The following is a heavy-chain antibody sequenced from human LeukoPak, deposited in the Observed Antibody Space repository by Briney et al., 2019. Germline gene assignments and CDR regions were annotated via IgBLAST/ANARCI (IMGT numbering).Heavy chain of an antibody. J-gene: IGHJ4*02. D-gene: IGHD1-26*01. CDR3: ARGSGYSGSYPAYGY. CDR2: IYTSGST. V-gene: IGHV4-61*02. CDR1: GGSISSGSYY. Sequence: SQTLSLTCTVSGGSISSGSYYWSWIRQPAGKGLEWIGRIYTSGSTNYNPSLKSRVTISVDTSKNQFSLKLSSVTAADTAVYYCARGSGYSGSYPAYGYWGQGTLVTVSS.